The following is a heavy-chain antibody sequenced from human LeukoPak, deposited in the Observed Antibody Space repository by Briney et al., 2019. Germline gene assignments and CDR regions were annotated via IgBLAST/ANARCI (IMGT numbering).Heavy chain of an antibody. V-gene: IGHV4-34*01. Sequence: SETLSLTCAVYGGSFSGYYWSWIRQPPGKGLEWIGEINHSGGTNYNPSLKSRVTISVDTSKNQFSLKLSSVTAADTAVYYCASTPGPRYSYGYFHYYYYGMDVWGQGTTVTVSS. D-gene: IGHD5-18*01. CDR3: ASTPGPRYSYGYFHYYYYGMDV. CDR1: GGSFSGYY. CDR2: INHSGGT. J-gene: IGHJ6*02.